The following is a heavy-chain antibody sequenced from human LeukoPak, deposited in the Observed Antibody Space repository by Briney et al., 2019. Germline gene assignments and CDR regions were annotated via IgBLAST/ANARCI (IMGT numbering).Heavy chain of an antibody. Sequence: GGSLRLSCVASGFTFSTYAMSWVRQAPGKGLEWVANIKQDGSEMFYVDSVKGRFTISRDNAKNSLYLQLNSLRAEDTAVYYCARDPSSIAARLAFDIWGQGTMVTVS. CDR1: GFTFSTYA. CDR3: ARDPSSIAARLAFDI. J-gene: IGHJ3*02. V-gene: IGHV3-7*01. CDR2: IKQDGSEM. D-gene: IGHD6-6*01.